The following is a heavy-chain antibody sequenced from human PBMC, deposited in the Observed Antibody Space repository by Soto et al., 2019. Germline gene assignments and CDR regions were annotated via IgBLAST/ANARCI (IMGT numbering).Heavy chain of an antibody. D-gene: IGHD2-21*02. Sequence: PGGSLRLSCAASGFTFSSYSMNWVRQAPGKGLEWVSSISSSSSYIYYADSVKGRFTISRDNAKNSLYLQMNSLRAEDTAVYYCARVSRESAIVVVTALDYWGQGTLVTVSS. CDR2: ISSSSSYI. CDR1: GFTFSSYS. CDR3: ARVSRESAIVVVTALDY. J-gene: IGHJ4*02. V-gene: IGHV3-21*04.